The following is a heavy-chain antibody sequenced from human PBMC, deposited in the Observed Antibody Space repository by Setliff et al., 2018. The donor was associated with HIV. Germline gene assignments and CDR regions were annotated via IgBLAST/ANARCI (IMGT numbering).Heavy chain of an antibody. V-gene: IGHV4-39*01. Sequence: TSETLSLTCTVSGGSISNSRYYWSWIRQPPGKGLEWIGSIYYSGSTYYNPSLKSRVTISVDTSKNQFSLKLSPVTAADAAVYYCASRVYYYDSSGYLREEGFDPWGQGTLVTVS. J-gene: IGHJ5*02. D-gene: IGHD3-22*01. CDR1: GGSISNSRYY. CDR2: IYYSGST. CDR3: ASRVYYYDSSGYLREEGFDP.